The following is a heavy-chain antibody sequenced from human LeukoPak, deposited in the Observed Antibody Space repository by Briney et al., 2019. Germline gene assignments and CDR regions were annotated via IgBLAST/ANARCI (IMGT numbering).Heavy chain of an antibody. Sequence: PGGSLRLSCAASGFTFRTYGMHWVRQAPGKGLEWVTFIRYDGSDKYYADSLKGRFTISRDNSKNTLFLQMNSLRVEDTAVYYCAKRADYYDSSRALYDAFDLWGQGTMVTVSS. J-gene: IGHJ3*01. CDR3: AKRADYYDSSRALYDAFDL. CDR2: IRYDGSDK. CDR1: GFTFRTYG. V-gene: IGHV3-30*02. D-gene: IGHD3-16*01.